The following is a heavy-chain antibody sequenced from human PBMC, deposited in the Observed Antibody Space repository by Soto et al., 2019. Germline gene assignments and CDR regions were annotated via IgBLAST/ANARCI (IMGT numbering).Heavy chain of an antibody. CDR2: ISRDGTNK. CDR3: ARSRSGAVADSFDF. Sequence: PGGSLRLSCAASRVTFSRYAIHWVRRAPGKGLEWVAVISRDGTNKYYVDSVKGRFTISRDNSRNTLYLQMNSLRHEDAAVYYCARSRSGAVADSFDFWGQGTLVNVSS. J-gene: IGHJ4*02. D-gene: IGHD3-10*01. CDR1: RVTFSRYA. V-gene: IGHV3-30*04.